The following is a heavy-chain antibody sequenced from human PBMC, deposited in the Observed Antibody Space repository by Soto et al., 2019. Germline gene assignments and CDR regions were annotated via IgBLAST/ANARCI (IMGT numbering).Heavy chain of an antibody. V-gene: IGHV3-33*06. D-gene: IGHD1-26*01. Sequence: GWSLRLSCAASRFTFSSYGMHWVRQAPGKRLEWVAVIWYDGSNKYYADSVKGRVTISRDNSKNTLYLQMNSLRAEDTAVYYCAKDVVVGATTGLGDYYYYYGMDVWGQGTTVTVS. CDR2: IWYDGSNK. J-gene: IGHJ6*01. CDR1: RFTFSSYG. CDR3: AKDVVVGATTGLGDYYYYYGMDV.